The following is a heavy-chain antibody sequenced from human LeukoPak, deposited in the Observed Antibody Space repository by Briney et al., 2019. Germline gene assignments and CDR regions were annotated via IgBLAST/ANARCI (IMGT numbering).Heavy chain of an antibody. D-gene: IGHD6-13*01. CDR1: GFTSSSYG. CDR2: IWYDGSIK. V-gene: IGHV3-33*01. J-gene: IGHJ4*02. Sequence: GGSLRLSCAASGFTSSSYGLHWVRQAPGKGLEWVALIWYDGSIKYYADSVTGRFAISRDNAKNSLYLQMNSLRAEDTAVYYCAREIAAAGTDYWGQGTLVTVSS. CDR3: AREIAAAGTDY.